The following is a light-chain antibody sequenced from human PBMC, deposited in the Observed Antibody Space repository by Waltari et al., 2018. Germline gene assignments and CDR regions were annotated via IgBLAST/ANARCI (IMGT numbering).Light chain of an antibody. Sequence: SSELTQDPAVSVALGQTVRITCQGDSLRSYYASWYQQKPGQAPVIAIYGKNNRPSGIPDRFSGSSSGNTAALTIAGAQAEDEADYYCNSRDSSGNHHVVFGGGTKLTVL. J-gene: IGLJ2*01. CDR2: GKN. CDR3: NSRDSSGNHHVV. V-gene: IGLV3-19*01. CDR1: SLRSYY.